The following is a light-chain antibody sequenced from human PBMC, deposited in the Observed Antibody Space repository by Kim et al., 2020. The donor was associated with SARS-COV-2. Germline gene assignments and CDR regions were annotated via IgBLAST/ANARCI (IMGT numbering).Light chain of an antibody. J-gene: IGKJ5*01. CDR1: QTISTY. CDR2: GAS. Sequence: DIHMTQSPSSLPASVGDRVTIACRASQTISTYLNWYQQKSGQAPRLLIYGASTLQGGVPSRFSGSGSGTEFTLTIANVQPEDFATYYCQQSHSAPITFGQGTRLEIK. CDR3: QQSHSAPIT. V-gene: IGKV1-39*01.